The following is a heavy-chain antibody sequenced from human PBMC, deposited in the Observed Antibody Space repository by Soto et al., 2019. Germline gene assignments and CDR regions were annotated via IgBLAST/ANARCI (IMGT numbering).Heavy chain of an antibody. CDR3: ARDSAVVVGPWFDP. D-gene: IGHD2-15*01. J-gene: IGHJ5*02. V-gene: IGHV1-18*04. CDR1: GYTFTSYG. Sequence: RASVKVSCKASGYTFTSYGISWVRRAPGQGLEWMGWISAYNGNTNYAQKLQGRVTMTTDTSTSTAYMELRSLRSDDTAVYYCARDSAVVVGPWFDPWGQGTLVTAPQ. CDR2: ISAYNGNT.